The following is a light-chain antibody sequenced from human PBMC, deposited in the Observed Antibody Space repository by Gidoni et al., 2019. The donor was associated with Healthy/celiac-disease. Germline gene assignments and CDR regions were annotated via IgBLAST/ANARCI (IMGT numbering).Light chain of an antibody. J-gene: IGLJ2*01. CDR2: DTS. CDR1: TGAVTSGHY. CDR3: LLSYSGALVV. Sequence: QAVVTQEPSLTVSPGGTVTLTCGSSTGAVTSGHYPYWFQQKPGQAPRTLIYDTSNKHSCPPARFSGSLLGGKAALTLSGAQPEDEAEYYCLLSYSGALVVFGGGTKLTVL. V-gene: IGLV7-46*01.